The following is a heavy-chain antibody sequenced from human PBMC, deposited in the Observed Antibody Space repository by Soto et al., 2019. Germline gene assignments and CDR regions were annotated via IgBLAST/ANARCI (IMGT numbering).Heavy chain of an antibody. D-gene: IGHD3-10*01. Sequence: PGGSLRLSCAASGFTFSSYWMHWVRQAPGKGLVWVSRINSDGSSTSYADSVKGRFTISRDNAKNTLYLQMNSLRAEDTAVYYCASEKDYYGSGSYYSLLGNYYYYYGMDVWGQGTTVTVSS. CDR1: GFTFSSYW. J-gene: IGHJ6*02. CDR3: ASEKDYYGSGSYYSLLGNYYYYYGMDV. V-gene: IGHV3-74*01. CDR2: INSDGSST.